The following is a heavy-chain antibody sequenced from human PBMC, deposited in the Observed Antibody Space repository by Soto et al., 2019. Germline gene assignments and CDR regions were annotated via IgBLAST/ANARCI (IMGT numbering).Heavy chain of an antibody. CDR2: VSYSGST. V-gene: IGHV4-59*01. CDR1: GGASGAYY. D-gene: IGHD1-26*01. Sequence: SETLSLTCSLSGGASGAYYWSWIRQPPGKALEWIGYVSYSGSTDYHPSLKSRVGISIDTSKNQFSLKMISVTAADTAVYYCARGGRNYYYYGMDVWGQGTTVTVSS. J-gene: IGHJ6*02. CDR3: ARGGRNYYYYGMDV.